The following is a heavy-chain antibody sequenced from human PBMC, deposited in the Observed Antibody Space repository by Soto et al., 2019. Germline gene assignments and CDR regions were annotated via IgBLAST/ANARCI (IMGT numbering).Heavy chain of an antibody. Sequence: EVQLLESGGGLVQPGGSLRLSCAASGFTFSSYAMNWVRQAPGKGLEWVSVISGSGGSTYYADYVKGRFTISRDNSKNTLYLQMNSLRAEDTAVYYCAKTLLWEIQARPLDYAMDVWGQGTTVTVSS. J-gene: IGHJ6*02. V-gene: IGHV3-23*01. CDR3: AKTLLWEIQARPLDYAMDV. D-gene: IGHD1-26*01. CDR1: GFTFSSYA. CDR2: ISGSGGST.